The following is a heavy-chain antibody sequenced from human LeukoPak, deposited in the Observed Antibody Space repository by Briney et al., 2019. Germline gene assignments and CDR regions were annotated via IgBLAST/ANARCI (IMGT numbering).Heavy chain of an antibody. Sequence: SETLSLTCAVYGGSFSGYYWSWIRQPPGKGLEWIGEINHSGSTNYNPSLKSRVTISVDTSKNQFSLKLSSVTAADTAVYYCARVIEMATTFDYWGQGTLVTVSS. CDR3: ARVIEMATTFDY. J-gene: IGHJ4*02. CDR2: INHSGST. V-gene: IGHV4-34*01. D-gene: IGHD5-24*01. CDR1: GGSFSGYY.